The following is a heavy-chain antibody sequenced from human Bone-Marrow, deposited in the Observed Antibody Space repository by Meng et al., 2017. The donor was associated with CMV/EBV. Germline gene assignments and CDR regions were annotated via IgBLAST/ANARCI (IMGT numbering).Heavy chain of an antibody. CDR3: AKAHEILGSCSLTSCYWGVDF. CDR1: GFTFSSYA. Sequence: LSLTCAASGFTFSSYAMHWVRQAPGKGLEWVAVISYDGSNKYYADSVMGRFTISRDNSKSALYLQMNSLRVEDTAVYYCAKAHEILGSCSLTSCYWGVDFWGQGTLVTVSS. D-gene: IGHD2-2*01. V-gene: IGHV3-30-3*01. CDR2: ISYDGSNK. J-gene: IGHJ4*02.